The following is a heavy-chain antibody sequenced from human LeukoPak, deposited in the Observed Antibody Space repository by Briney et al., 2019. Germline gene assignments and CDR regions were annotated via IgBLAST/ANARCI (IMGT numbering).Heavy chain of an antibody. CDR1: AGSVSSHNW. CDR2: IFHSGST. CDR3: ARSTYCSGGSCSHNWFDP. D-gene: IGHD2-15*01. J-gene: IGHJ5*02. Sequence: SGSLSLTCAVSAGSVSSHNWWNWVRQPPGEGLEWIGEIFHSGSTNYNPSLKSRVTISMDKSKNQLSLWLTSVTAADTAIYYCARSTYCSGGSCSHNWFDPCGEGTLVTVSS. V-gene: IGHV4-4*02.